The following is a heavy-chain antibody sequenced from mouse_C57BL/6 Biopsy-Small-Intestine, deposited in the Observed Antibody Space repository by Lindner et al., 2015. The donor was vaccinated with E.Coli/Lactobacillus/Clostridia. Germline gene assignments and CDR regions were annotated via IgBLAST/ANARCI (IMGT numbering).Heavy chain of an antibody. CDR3: ARKGIYYGNYGFAY. J-gene: IGHJ3*01. D-gene: IGHD2-1*01. CDR1: GYTFTDYN. V-gene: IGHV1-22*01. CDR2: INPNNGGT. Sequence: VQLQESGPELVKPGASVKMSCKASGYTFTDYNMHWVKQSHGKSLEWIGYINPNNGGTSYNQKFKGKATLTVNKSSSTAYMELRSLTSEDSAVYYCARKGIYYGNYGFAYWGQGTLVTVSA.